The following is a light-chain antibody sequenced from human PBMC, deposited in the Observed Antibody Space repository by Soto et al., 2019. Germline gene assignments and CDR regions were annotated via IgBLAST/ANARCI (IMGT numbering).Light chain of an antibody. Sequence: QSALTQPPSASGSPGQSVTISCTGTSSDVGGYNYVSWYQQHPGKAPKLMIYEVSKRPSGVPDRFSGSKSGNTASLTVSGLQAEDEAYYYCSAYAGSNNLYVFGTGTKVTVL. J-gene: IGLJ1*01. CDR2: EVS. CDR1: SSDVGGYNY. CDR3: SAYAGSNNLYV. V-gene: IGLV2-8*01.